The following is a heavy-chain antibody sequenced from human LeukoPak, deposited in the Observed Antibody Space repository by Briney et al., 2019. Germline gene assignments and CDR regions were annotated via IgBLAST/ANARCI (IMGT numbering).Heavy chain of an antibody. CDR2: ISADNGYT. CDR1: GYTFTSYG. Sequence: ASVKVSCKASGYTFTSYGISWVRQAPGQGLEWMGWISADNGYTIYAQKLQGRVTMTTRTSTSTAYMDLRSLRSDDTAVYYCARDSDYGSLLPFALDYWGQGTLVTVSS. V-gene: IGHV1-18*01. J-gene: IGHJ4*02. CDR3: ARDSDYGSLLPFALDY. D-gene: IGHD4/OR15-4a*01.